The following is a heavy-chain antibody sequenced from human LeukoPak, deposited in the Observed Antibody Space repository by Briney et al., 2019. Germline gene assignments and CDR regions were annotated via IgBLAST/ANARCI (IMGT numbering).Heavy chain of an antibody. Sequence: GGSLRLSCTASGFTFGDYGMSWVRQAPGKGLEWVGFISSKAYGGTTEYAASVKGRFTISRDDSKSIAYLQMNSLKTEDTAVYYCARDVIVVVPAAMGYWGQGTLVTVSS. CDR1: GFTFGDYG. CDR3: ARDVIVVVPAAMGY. CDR2: ISSKAYGGTT. D-gene: IGHD2-2*01. J-gene: IGHJ4*02. V-gene: IGHV3-49*04.